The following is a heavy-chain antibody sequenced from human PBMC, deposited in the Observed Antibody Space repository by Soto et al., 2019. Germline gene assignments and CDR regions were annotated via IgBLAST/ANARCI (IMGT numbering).Heavy chain of an antibody. J-gene: IGHJ4*02. Sequence: EVQLVQSGGGLVQPGGSVRLSCAASGFVFNMYWMHWVRQAPGKGLEWVSRISDDGSRIHYADSVKGRFSISRDNAQNILFLEMTALRDDDTAVYYCVRGPRLSSVGTGAFWGQGSPVTVSS. CDR2: ISDDGSRI. D-gene: IGHD3-10*01. V-gene: IGHV3-74*01. CDR3: VRGPRLSSVGTGAF. CDR1: GFVFNMYW.